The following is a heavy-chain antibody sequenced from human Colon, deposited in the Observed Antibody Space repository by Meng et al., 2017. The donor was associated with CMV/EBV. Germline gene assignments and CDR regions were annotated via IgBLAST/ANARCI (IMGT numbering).Heavy chain of an antibody. Sequence: GGSLRLSCAASGFTFSSYWMSWVRQAPGKGLEWVANIKQDGSEKYYVDSVKGRFTISRDNAKNTLYLQMNSLRAEDTAVYYCARDFAQPGYCSSTSCPSDYWGQGTLVTVSS. D-gene: IGHD2-2*01. CDR1: GFTFSSYW. CDR2: IKQDGSEK. CDR3: ARDFAQPGYCSSTSCPSDY. V-gene: IGHV3-7*01. J-gene: IGHJ4*02.